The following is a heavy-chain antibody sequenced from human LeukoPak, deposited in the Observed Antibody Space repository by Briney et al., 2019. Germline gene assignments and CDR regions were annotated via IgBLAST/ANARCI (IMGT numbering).Heavy chain of an antibody. CDR2: INPNSGGT. D-gene: IGHD2-2*01. CDR3: ATYCSSTSCYPYYYGMDV. J-gene: IGHJ6*02. CDR1: GYTFTGYY. V-gene: IGHV1-2*02. Sequence: ASVKVSCKASGYTFTGYYMHWVRQAPGQGLEWMGWINPNSGGTNYAQKFQGRVTMTRDTSISTAYMELSRLRSDDTAVYYCATYCSSTSCYPYYYGMDVWGQGTTVTVSS.